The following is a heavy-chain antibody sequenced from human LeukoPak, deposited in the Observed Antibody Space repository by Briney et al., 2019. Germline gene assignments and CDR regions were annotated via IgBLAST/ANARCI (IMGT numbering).Heavy chain of an antibody. D-gene: IGHD3-10*01. J-gene: IGHJ4*02. CDR1: GYTFTGYY. Sequence: ASVKVSCKASGYTFTGYYMNWVRQAPGQGLEWMGWINPNSGGTNYAQKFQGRVTMTRDTSISTAYMELSRLRSDDTAVYYCAREASVWVRGVIILSSGFDYWGQGTLVTVSS. CDR3: AREASVWVRGVIILSSGFDY. V-gene: IGHV1-2*02. CDR2: INPNSGGT.